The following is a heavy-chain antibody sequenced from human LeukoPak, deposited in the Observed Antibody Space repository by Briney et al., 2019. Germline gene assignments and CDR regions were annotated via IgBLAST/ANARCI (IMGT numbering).Heavy chain of an antibody. CDR2: ISGSGGST. CDR3: AKDLLWFGESGDAFDI. Sequence: GGSLRLSCAASGFTFSSYAMSWVRQAPGKGLEWVSAISGSGGSTYYADSVKGRFTISRDNSKNTLHLQMNSLRAEDTAVYYCAKDLLWFGESGDAFDIWGQGTMVTVSS. J-gene: IGHJ3*02. CDR1: GFTFSSYA. V-gene: IGHV3-23*01. D-gene: IGHD3-10*01.